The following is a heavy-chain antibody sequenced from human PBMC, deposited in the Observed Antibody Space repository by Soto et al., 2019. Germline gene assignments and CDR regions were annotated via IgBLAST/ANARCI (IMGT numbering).Heavy chain of an antibody. CDR1: GGSLSAPTYY. Sequence: QLQLQESGPGLVKPSETLSLTCAVSGGSLSAPTYYWGWVRQPPGKGLEWIGNIHYTGSAFYNPSRNRRVTISVDTSKNQFSLRLTALTAADTAVYYFARVRGEVDNWFDPWGRGTLVIVSS. J-gene: IGHJ5*02. V-gene: IGHV4-39*01. D-gene: IGHD3-10*01. CDR2: IHYTGSA. CDR3: ARVRGEVDNWFDP.